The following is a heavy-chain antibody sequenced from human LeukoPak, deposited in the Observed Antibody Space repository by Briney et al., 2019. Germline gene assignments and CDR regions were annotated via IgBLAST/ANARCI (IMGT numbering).Heavy chain of an antibody. V-gene: IGHV4-4*07. CDR2: IYTSGST. J-gene: IGHJ4*02. CDR3: ARDVAPKPGGYSYGPYFDY. CDR1: GGSISSYY. Sequence: SETLSLICTVSGGSISSYYWSWIRQPAGKGLEWIGRIYTSGSTNYNPSLKSRVTMSVDTSKNQFSLKLSSVTAADTAVYYCARDVAPKPGGYSYGPYFDYWGQGTLVTVSS. D-gene: IGHD5-18*01.